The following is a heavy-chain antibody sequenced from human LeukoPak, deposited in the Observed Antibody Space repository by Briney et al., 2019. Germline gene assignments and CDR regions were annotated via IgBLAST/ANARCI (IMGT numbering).Heavy chain of an antibody. V-gene: IGHV4-39*01. CDR1: GGSISSSSYY. Sequence: SETLSLTCTVSGGSISSSSYYWGWIRQPPGKGLEWIGSIYYSGSTYSNPSLESRVTISVDTSKNQFSLKLSSVTAADTAVYYCARHKGPSGYDFWSGYHDPGSSWFDPWGQGTLVTVSS. J-gene: IGHJ5*02. D-gene: IGHD3-3*01. CDR3: ARHKGPSGYDFWSGYHDPGSSWFDP. CDR2: IYYSGST.